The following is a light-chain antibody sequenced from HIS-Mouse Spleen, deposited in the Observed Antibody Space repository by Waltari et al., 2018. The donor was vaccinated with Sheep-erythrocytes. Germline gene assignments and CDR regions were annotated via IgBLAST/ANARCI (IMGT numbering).Light chain of an antibody. Sequence: QSALTQPRSVSASPGLSVHISCPETSSAVGGYTYVSWYQQHPGKAPKLMIYDVSNRPAGVSNRFSGSKSGHTASLTISGLQAEDEADYYCSSYTSSSTWVFGGGTKLTVL. CDR1: SSAVGGYTY. CDR2: DVS. V-gene: IGLV2-14*01. J-gene: IGLJ3*02. CDR3: SSYTSSSTWV.